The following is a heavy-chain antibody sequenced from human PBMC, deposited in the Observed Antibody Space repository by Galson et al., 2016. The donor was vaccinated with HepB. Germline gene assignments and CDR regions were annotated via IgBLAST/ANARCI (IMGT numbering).Heavy chain of an antibody. CDR1: RFTFDDYA. J-gene: IGHJ4*01. CDR3: VKGGGLGLRNFFDF. D-gene: IGHD3-9*01. CDR2: INWNGGDI. V-gene: IGHV3-9*01. Sequence: SLRLSCAASRFTFDDYAIHWVRQSPGKGLEWVSGINWNGGDIGYADSVEGRFTISRDNAKTSLYLQMNSLRPEDTALYYCVKGGGLGLRNFFDFWGRGTLVTVSS.